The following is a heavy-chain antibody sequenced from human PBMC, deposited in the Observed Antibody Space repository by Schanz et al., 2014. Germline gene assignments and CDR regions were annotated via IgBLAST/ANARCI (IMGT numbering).Heavy chain of an antibody. D-gene: IGHD3-10*01. V-gene: IGHV3-48*01. CDR3: ARIGGSVFDY. CDR2: ISGSSRTI. Sequence: EVQLVESGGGLIQPGGSLRLSCAASGFGFSSYSMNWVRQAPGKGLEWVSYISGSSRTIYYADSMKGRFTVSRDNAENALYRQMNSLRAEDTGLYFCARIGGSVFDYWAQGTLVTVSS. J-gene: IGHJ4*02. CDR1: GFGFSSYS.